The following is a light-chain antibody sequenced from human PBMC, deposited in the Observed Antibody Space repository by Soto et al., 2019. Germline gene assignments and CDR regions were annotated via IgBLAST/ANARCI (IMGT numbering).Light chain of an antibody. CDR3: QQYDSSPPA. CDR1: HNILYSSDNKNS. CDR2: WAS. V-gene: IGKV4-1*01. J-gene: IGKJ1*01. Sequence: DIVLTQSPDSLAVSLGERATINCKSSHNILYSSDNKNSLSWYQQRPGQPPKLLFYWASTRESGVPDRFSVSGPGTHCPLAITSQQAKVVAVYYGQQYDSSPPAFGQGTKVEIK.